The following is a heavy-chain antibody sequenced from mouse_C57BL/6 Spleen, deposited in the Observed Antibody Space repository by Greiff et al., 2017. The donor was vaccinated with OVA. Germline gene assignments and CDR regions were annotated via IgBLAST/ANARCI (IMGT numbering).Heavy chain of an antibody. J-gene: IGHJ1*03. CDR2: IDPETGGT. Sequence: QVQLKESGAELVRPGASVTLSCKASGYTFTDYEMHWVKQTPVHGLEWIGAIDPETGGTAYNQKFKGKAILTADKSSSTAYMELRSLTSEDSAVYYCTRSGVYYSNYEDVWGTGTTVTVSS. D-gene: IGHD2-5*01. CDR3: TRSGVYYSNYEDV. V-gene: IGHV1-15*01. CDR1: GYTFTDYE.